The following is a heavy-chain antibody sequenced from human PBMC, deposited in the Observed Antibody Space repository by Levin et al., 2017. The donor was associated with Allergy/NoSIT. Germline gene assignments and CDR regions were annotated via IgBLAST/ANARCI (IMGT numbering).Heavy chain of an antibody. CDR1: GFTFSNYG. D-gene: IGHD6-25*01. CDR2: ITYDGSNK. J-gene: IGHJ4*02. Sequence: HPGGSLRLSCVASGFTFSNYGMHWVRQAPGKGLEWVAVITYDGSNKLYADSVKGRFTISRDDSKNTLYLQMNSLRAEDTAVYYCASRGFQASTYYFDYWGQGSLVTVSS. CDR3: ASRGFQASTYYFDY. V-gene: IGHV3-30*03.